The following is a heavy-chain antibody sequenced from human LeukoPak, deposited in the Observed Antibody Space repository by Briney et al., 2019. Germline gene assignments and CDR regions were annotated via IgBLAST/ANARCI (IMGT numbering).Heavy chain of an antibody. J-gene: IGHJ5*02. CDR3: ARTPEWRGWTGYIFHNWFDP. CDR2: INPNSGGT. V-gene: IGHV1-2*02. D-gene: IGHD3/OR15-3a*01. CDR1: GYTFTGYY. Sequence: ASVKVSCKASGYTFTGYYMHWVRQAPGQGLEWMGWINPNSGGTNYAQKFQGRVTMTRDTSISTAYMELSRLRSDDTAVYYCARTPEWRGWTGYIFHNWFDPWGQGTLVTVSS.